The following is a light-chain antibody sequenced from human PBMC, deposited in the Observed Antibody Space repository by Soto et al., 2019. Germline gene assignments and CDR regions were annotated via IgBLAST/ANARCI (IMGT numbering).Light chain of an antibody. CDR3: SSYTTIKTVV. J-gene: IGLJ2*01. CDR2: EGI. V-gene: IGLV2-14*02. CDR1: SSNIGGYNV. Sequence: QSVLTQPASVSGSPGQSITISCSGTSSNIGGYNVVSWYQQHPGKAPKVIVYEGIKRPSGVSDRFSGSTSGSTASLTISGVQPEDEADYHCSSYTTIKTVVFGGGTKLTVL.